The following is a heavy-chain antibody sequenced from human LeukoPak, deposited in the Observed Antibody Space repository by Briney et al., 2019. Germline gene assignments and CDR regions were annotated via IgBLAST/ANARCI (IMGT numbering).Heavy chain of an antibody. D-gene: IGHD2-15*01. CDR1: GFTFSSYG. J-gene: IGHJ4*02. V-gene: IGHV3-30*02. CDR3: AKDTERYCSGGSCSLDY. CDR2: IRSDGSNK. Sequence: GGSLRLSCAASGFTFSSYGMHWVRQAPGKGLEWVAFIRSDGSNKYYADSVKGRFTISRDNSKNTLYLQMNSLRAEDTAVYYCAKDTERYCSGGSCSLDYWGQGTLVTVSS.